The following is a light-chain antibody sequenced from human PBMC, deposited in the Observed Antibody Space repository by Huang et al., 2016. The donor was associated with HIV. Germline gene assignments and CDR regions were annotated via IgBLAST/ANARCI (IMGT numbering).Light chain of an antibody. CDR2: WSS. V-gene: IGKV4-1*01. J-gene: IGKJ1*01. CDR1: QSVSYNSDSESY. CDR3: QQYHSDLWT. Sequence: DIVMTQSPDFLAVPLGERATINCKSSQSVSYNSDSESYVAWVHHKPGQSPKLLIYWSSTRESGVLDRFSGSGSGTDFTLTISSLQAEDVGVDYCQQYHSDLWTFGQGTRVEIK.